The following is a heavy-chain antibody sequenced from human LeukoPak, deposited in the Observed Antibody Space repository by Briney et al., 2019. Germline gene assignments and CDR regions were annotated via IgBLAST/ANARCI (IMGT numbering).Heavy chain of an antibody. V-gene: IGHV3-30*02. D-gene: IGHD6-19*01. J-gene: IGHJ4*02. CDR1: GFTFSSYG. Sequence: GGSLRLSCAASGFTFSSYGMHWVRQAPGKGLEWVAFIRYDGSNKYYADSVKGRFTISRDNSKNTLYLQMNSLRAEDTAVYYCAGDFQWPLDYWGQGTLVTVSS. CDR2: IRYDGSNK. CDR3: AGDFQWPLDY.